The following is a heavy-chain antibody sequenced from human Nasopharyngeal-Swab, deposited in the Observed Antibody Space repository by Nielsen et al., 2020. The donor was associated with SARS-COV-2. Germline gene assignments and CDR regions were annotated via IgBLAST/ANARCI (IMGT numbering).Heavy chain of an antibody. CDR1: GGSISSSSYY. V-gene: IGHV4-39*01. J-gene: IGHJ4*02. CDR3: ASHKGTFDY. Sequence: SETLSLTCTVSGGSISSSSYYWGWIRQPPGKGLEWIGNINYSGNTFYNPSLKSRVTISVDTSKNQFSLKLSSVTAADTAVYYCASHKGTFDYWGQGTLVTVSS. CDR2: INYSGNT.